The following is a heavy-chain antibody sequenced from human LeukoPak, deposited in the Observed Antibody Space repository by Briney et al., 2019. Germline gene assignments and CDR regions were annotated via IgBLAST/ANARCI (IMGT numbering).Heavy chain of an antibody. V-gene: IGHV1-2*02. D-gene: IGHD4-23*01. J-gene: IGHJ4*02. CDR1: GYTFTGYY. CDR3: AREDYGGIYYFDY. Sequence: GASVKASCKASGYTFTGYYMHWVRQAPGQGLEWMGWINPNSGGTNYAQKFQGRVTMTRDTSISTAYMELSRLRSDDTAVYYCAREDYGGIYYFDYWGQGTLVTVSS. CDR2: INPNSGGT.